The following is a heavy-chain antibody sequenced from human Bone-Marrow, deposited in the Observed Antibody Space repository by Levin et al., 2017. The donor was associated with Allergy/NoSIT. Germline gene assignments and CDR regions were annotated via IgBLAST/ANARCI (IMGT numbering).Heavy chain of an antibody. CDR2: TSVYNRNT. Sequence: ASVKVSCKASGYTLTNYGLTWVRQAPGQGLEWMGWTSVYNRNTNYVDKLQDRVTMTTDTSTNTAYMELRSLRFDDTAIYYCARVFEFSSLSREAFYGMDVWGQGTTVTVS. CDR1: GYTLTNYG. CDR3: ARVFEFSSLSREAFYGMDV. D-gene: IGHD6-6*01. V-gene: IGHV1-18*01. J-gene: IGHJ6*02.